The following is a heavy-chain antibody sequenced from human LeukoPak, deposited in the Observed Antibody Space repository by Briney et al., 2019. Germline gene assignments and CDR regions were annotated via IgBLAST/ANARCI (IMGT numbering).Heavy chain of an antibody. CDR2: MNPNSGNT. J-gene: IGHJ4*02. CDR1: GYTFTSYD. V-gene: IGHV1-8*01. Sequence: ASVKVSCKASGYTFTSYDINWVRQATEQGLEWMGWMNPNSGNTGYEQKFQGRVTMTRNTSISTAYMELSSLRSEDTAVYYCARTYSGYEAFDYWGQGTLVTVSS. D-gene: IGHD5-12*01. CDR3: ARTYSGYEAFDY.